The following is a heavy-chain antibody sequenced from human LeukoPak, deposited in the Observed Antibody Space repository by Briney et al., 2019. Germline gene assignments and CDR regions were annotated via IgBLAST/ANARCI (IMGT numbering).Heavy chain of an antibody. CDR1: GFSFSSYW. CDR3: ARLNWNYESYMDV. CDR2: IRQDGGEK. V-gene: IGHV3-7*01. Sequence: PGGSLRLSCAASGFSFSSYWMSWVRQAPEKGLEWVANIRQDGGEKFYMGSVKGRFTISRDNAKNSLNLQMNSLRAEDTAVYYCARLNWNYESYMDVWGKGTTVTVSS. J-gene: IGHJ6*03. D-gene: IGHD1-7*01.